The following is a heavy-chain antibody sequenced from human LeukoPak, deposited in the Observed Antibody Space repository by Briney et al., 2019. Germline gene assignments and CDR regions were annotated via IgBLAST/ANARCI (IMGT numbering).Heavy chain of an antibody. J-gene: IGHJ4*02. CDR1: GYTFTSYD. V-gene: IGHV1-8*01. D-gene: IGHD1-26*01. Sequence: WASAKVSCKASGYTFTSYDINWVRQATGQGLAWMGWMNPNSGNTGYAQKFQGRVTMTRNTSISTAYMELSSLRSEDTAVYYCAAGDSSGSYTDYWGQGTLVTVSS. CDR3: AAGDSSGSYTDY. CDR2: MNPNSGNT.